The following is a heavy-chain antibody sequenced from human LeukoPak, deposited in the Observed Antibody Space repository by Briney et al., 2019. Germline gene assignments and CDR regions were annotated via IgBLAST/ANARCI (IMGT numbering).Heavy chain of an antibody. J-gene: IGHJ4*02. CDR1: GLTFSYAW. CDR3: TTGTGRTDFDY. CDR2: IKRKTDGGTT. Sequence: GGSLRLSCAASGLTFSYAWMSWVRQAPGKGLEWVGRIKRKTDGGTTDYAAPVKGRFTISRDDSKNTLYLQMNSLKSEDTAVYYCTTGTGRTDFDYWGQGTLVTVSS. D-gene: IGHD1-14*01. V-gene: IGHV3-15*01.